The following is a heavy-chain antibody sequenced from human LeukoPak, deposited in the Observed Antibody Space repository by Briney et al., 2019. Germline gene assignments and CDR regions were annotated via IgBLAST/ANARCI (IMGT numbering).Heavy chain of an antibody. CDR2: ISGSGSNT. CDR3: ARAMPLYDYVWGRPPGDAFDI. CDR1: GFTFSNFG. D-gene: IGHD3-16*01. Sequence: GGSLRLSCAASGFTFSNFGMTWVRQAPGKGLEWVSAISGSGSNTYYADSVKGRFTISRDNSKNTLYLQMNSLRAEDTAVYYCARAMPLYDYVWGRPPGDAFDIWGQGTMVTVSS. J-gene: IGHJ3*02. V-gene: IGHV3-23*01.